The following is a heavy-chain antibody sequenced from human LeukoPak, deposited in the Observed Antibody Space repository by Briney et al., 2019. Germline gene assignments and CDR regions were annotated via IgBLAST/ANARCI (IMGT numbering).Heavy chain of an antibody. Sequence: GESLKISCKGSGYNFTTYWIGWVRQMPGKGLEWMGIIYPVDSKTRYSPSFQGQVTISADKSISTAYLQWSSLSDTDTAMYYCARQGSSSWYVGFSYFDYWGQGTLVTVSS. J-gene: IGHJ4*02. D-gene: IGHD6-13*01. CDR3: ARQGSSSWYVGFSYFDY. CDR2: IYPVDSKT. CDR1: GYNFTTYW. V-gene: IGHV5-51*01.